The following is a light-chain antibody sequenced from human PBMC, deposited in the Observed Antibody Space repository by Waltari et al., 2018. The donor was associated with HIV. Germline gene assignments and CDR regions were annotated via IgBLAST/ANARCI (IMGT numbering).Light chain of an antibody. CDR1: GLAFGDFTY. V-gene: IGLV2-14*01. CDR2: EVT. CDR3: SSFTTRRTLV. J-gene: IGLJ2*01. Sequence: QSALTQPASVSASPGQSITISCTGTGLAFGDFTYISWYQQHPAKAPKLILYEVTNRPSGISDRFSGSKFGNTASLTISGLQADDEADYHCSSFTTRRTLVFGGGTRLSV.